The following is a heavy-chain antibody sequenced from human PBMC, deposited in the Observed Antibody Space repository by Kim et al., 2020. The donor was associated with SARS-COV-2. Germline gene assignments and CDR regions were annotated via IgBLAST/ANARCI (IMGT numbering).Heavy chain of an antibody. J-gene: IGHJ5*02. V-gene: IGHV3-23*01. Sequence: KGRFTIPRDNSKNTLYLQMNSLRAEDTAVYYCAKDQAVSSSSWSGHEFDPWGQGTLVTVSS. CDR3: AKDQAVSSSSWSGHEFDP. D-gene: IGHD6-13*01.